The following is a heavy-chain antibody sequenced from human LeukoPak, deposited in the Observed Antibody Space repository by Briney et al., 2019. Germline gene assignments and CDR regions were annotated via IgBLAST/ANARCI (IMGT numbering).Heavy chain of an antibody. CDR2: INPNSGGT. D-gene: IGHD6-13*01. Sequence: ASVKVSCEASGYTFTGYYMHWVRQAPGQGLEWMGWINPNSGGTNYAQKFQGRVTMTRDTSISTAYMELSRLRSDDTAVYYCARQFGKAAAGSDPSYYFDYWGQGTLVTVSS. CDR1: GYTFTGYY. CDR3: ARQFGKAAAGSDPSYYFDY. J-gene: IGHJ4*02. V-gene: IGHV1-2*02.